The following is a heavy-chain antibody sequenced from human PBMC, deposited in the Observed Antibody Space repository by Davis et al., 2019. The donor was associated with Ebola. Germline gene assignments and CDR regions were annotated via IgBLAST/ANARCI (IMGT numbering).Heavy chain of an antibody. J-gene: IGHJ4*02. CDR2: VAYGGST. D-gene: IGHD1-26*01. V-gene: IGHV4-39*01. Sequence: MPSETLSLTCTVSGDSISRSGYYWGWIRQPPGKGLEWIGNVAYGGSTYYNPSLESRITIFMDASKSQLSLRLSSVTAADTAAYYCARSFGGTYFSAHLQYWGRGTLVTVSS. CDR3: ARSFGGTYFSAHLQY. CDR1: GDSISRSGYY.